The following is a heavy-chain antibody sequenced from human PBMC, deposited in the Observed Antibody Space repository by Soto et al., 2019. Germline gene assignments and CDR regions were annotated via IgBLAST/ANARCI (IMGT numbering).Heavy chain of an antibody. CDR3: ARTVEVHFWSGLRGYGMDF. D-gene: IGHD3-3*02. V-gene: IGHV4-39*01. Sequence: SETLSLTCTVSGGSISSSSYYWGWIRQPPGKGLEWIGSIYYSGSTYYNPSLKSRVTISVDTSKNQFSLKLSSVTAADTAVYYCARTVEVHFWSGLRGYGMDFSVPGTTVTVSS. CDR1: GGSISSSSYY. J-gene: IGHJ6*02. CDR2: IYYSGST.